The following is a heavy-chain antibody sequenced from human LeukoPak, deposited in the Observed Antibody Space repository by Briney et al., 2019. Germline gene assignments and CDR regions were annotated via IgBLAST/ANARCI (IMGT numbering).Heavy chain of an antibody. V-gene: IGHV3-21*01. CDR2: ISSSSSYI. CDR3: ARFSNPLAAAGPFDY. D-gene: IGHD6-13*01. CDR1: GFTFSSYS. J-gene: IGHJ4*02. Sequence: PGGSLRLSCAASGFTFSSYSMNWVRQAPGKGLEWVSSISSSSSYIYYADSVKGRFTISRDNAKNSLYLQMNSLRAEDTAVYYCARFSNPLAAAGPFDYWGQGTLVTVSS.